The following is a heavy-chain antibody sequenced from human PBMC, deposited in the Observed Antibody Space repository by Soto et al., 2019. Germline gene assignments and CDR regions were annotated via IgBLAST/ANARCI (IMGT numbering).Heavy chain of an antibody. D-gene: IGHD4-17*01. Sequence: SSETLSLTCAVSGFSISSGHYWGWMRQAPGKGLEWIGSTHHSGATYYSTSLKSRVTISVDTSKNQVSLKLRSVTAADTALYYWATHFYGAYGVYCWGQGPLVTLAS. V-gene: IGHV4-38-2*01. CDR3: ATHFYGAYGVYC. CDR1: GFSISSGHY. CDR2: THHSGAT. J-gene: IGHJ4*02.